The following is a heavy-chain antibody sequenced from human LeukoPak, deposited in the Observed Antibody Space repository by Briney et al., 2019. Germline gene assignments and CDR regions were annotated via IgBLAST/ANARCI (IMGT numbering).Heavy chain of an antibody. D-gene: IGHD4-17*01. Sequence: NPSETLSLTCAVSGYSISSGYYRGWIRQPPGKGLEWIGSIYHSGSTYYNPSLKSRVTISVDTSKNQFSLKLSSVTAADTAVYYCAREAHYGDYGEVWGQGTLVTVSS. V-gene: IGHV4-38-2*02. CDR2: IYHSGST. CDR3: AREAHYGDYGEV. J-gene: IGHJ4*02. CDR1: GYSISSGYY.